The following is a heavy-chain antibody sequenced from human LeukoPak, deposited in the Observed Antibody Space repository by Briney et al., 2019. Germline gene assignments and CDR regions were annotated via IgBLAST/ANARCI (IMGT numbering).Heavy chain of an antibody. V-gene: IGHV3-23*01. CDR3: AKDPRGDVYDFWSGHFDY. D-gene: IGHD3-3*01. J-gene: IGHJ4*02. CDR2: ISGSGGST. CDR1: GFTFSSYA. Sequence: PGGSLRLSCAASGFTFSSYAMSWVRQAPGKGLEWVSAISGSGGSTYYADSVKGRFTISRDNSKNTLYLQMNSLRAEDTAVYYCAKDPRGDVYDFWSGHFDYWGQGTLVTVS.